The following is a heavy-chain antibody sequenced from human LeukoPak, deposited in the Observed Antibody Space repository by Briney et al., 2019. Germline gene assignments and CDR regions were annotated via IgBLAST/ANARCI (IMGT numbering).Heavy chain of an antibody. D-gene: IGHD6-19*01. CDR2: MNPNSGNT. J-gene: IGHJ5*02. V-gene: IGHV1-8*02. Sequence: ASVKVSCKASGGTFSNYAISWVRQAPGQGLEWMGWMNPNSGNTGYAQKFQGRVTMTRNTSISTAYMELSSLRSEDTAVYYCARSIAVAGTGWFDPWGQGTLVTVSS. CDR1: GGTFSNYA. CDR3: ARSIAVAGTGWFDP.